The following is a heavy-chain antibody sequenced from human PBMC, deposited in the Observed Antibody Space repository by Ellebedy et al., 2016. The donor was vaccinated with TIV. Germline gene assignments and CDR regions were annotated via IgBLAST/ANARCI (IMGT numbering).Heavy chain of an antibody. Sequence: LSLTCAASGFTFTTYWMHWVRQAPGKGLVWVSRINSDASATTSADSVKGRFTISRDNAKNTLYPQMNSLRAEDTAVYYCVGEVRGYDYLSPGGFDPWGQGTLVTVSS. CDR2: INSDASAT. D-gene: IGHD5-12*01. CDR1: GFTFTTYW. J-gene: IGHJ5*02. CDR3: VGEVRGYDYLSPGGFDP. V-gene: IGHV3-74*01.